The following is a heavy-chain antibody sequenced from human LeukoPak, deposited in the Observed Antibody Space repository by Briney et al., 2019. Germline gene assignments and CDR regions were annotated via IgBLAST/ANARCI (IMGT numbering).Heavy chain of an antibody. Sequence: SETLSLTCAVYGGSFSGYYWSWIRQPPGKGLEWIGEINHSGSTNYNPSLKSRVTISVDTSKNQFSLKLSSVTAADTAVYYCARGPYYYDSSGSLWYFDYWGQGTLVTVSS. J-gene: IGHJ4*02. D-gene: IGHD3-22*01. CDR1: GGSFSGYY. CDR2: INHSGST. CDR3: ARGPYYYDSSGSLWYFDY. V-gene: IGHV4-34*01.